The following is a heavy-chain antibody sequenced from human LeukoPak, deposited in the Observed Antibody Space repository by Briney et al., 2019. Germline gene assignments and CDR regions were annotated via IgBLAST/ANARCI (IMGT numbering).Heavy chain of an antibody. CDR1: GFTFSSYE. CDR3: ARERGNSGWYNWFDP. J-gene: IGHJ5*02. V-gene: IGHV3-48*03. D-gene: IGHD6-19*01. Sequence: GGSLRLSCAASGFTFSSYEMNWVRQAPGKGLEWVSYISSSGSTIYYADSVKGRFTISRDNAKNSLYLQMNSLRAEDTALYYCARERGNSGWYNWFDPWGQGTLVTVSS. CDR2: ISSSGSTI.